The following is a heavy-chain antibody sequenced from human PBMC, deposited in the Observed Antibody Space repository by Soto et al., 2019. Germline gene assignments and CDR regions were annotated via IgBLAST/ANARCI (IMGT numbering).Heavy chain of an antibody. V-gene: IGHV3-72*01. CDR3: ARGAVQGFDP. Sequence: EVQLVESGGGLVQPGGSLRLSCAGSGFIFSDQYMDWVRQAPGKGLEWVGRSRNKANSYTTEYAAFVKGRFTISRDESKNSLYLQMKSLKTEDTAVYYCARGAVQGFDPWGQGTLVTVSS. CDR2: SRNKANSYTT. D-gene: IGHD1-1*01. CDR1: GFIFSDQY. J-gene: IGHJ5*02.